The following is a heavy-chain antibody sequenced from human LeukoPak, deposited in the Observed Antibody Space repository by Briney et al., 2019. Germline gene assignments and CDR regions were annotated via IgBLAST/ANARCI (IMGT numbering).Heavy chain of an antibody. CDR1: GFTASSTY. Sequence: TGGSLRLSCAASGFTASSTYMSWVRQAPGKGLEWVSVIYSGGSTYYADSVKGRFTISRDNSKNTLYLQMNSLRAEDTAVYYCARDISGSDGYWGQGTLVTVSS. CDR3: ARDISGSDGY. J-gene: IGHJ4*02. D-gene: IGHD3-10*01. V-gene: IGHV3-53*01. CDR2: IYSGGST.